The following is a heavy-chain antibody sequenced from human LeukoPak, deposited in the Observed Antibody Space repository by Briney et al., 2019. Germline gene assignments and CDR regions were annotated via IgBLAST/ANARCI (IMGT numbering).Heavy chain of an antibody. D-gene: IGHD2-15*01. CDR2: ISSSSSYI. Sequence: PGGSLRLSCAASGFTLSSYSMNWVRQAPGKGLEWVSSISSSSSYIYYAASVRGRLTISRDNAQTSLCLEMTSLRAEDTAVYYCARFPGGMTTWGQGTLVTVSS. J-gene: IGHJ4*02. CDR1: GFTLSSYS. V-gene: IGHV3-21*01. CDR3: ARFPGGMTT.